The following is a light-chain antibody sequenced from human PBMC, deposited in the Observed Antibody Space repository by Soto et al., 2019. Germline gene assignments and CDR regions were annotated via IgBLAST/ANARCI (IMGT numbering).Light chain of an antibody. V-gene: IGKV1-39*01. Sequence: DIQMTQPPSSLSASVGDRLTITCLARQSIISYLNWYQQKPGKAPKLLINGASSLQIGVPSMFSGSGSGTDFTLTISMLQPEERATYDCLQSYSSYTFDQGIKLEIK. CDR2: GAS. J-gene: IGKJ2*01. CDR3: LQSYSSYT. CDR1: QSIISY.